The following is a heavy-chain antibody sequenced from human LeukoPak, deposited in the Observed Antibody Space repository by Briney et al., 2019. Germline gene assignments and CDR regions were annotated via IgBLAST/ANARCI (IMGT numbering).Heavy chain of an antibody. D-gene: IGHD3-22*01. V-gene: IGHV1-46*01. CDR3: ARDIKYYYDSSGYPIFPDY. Sequence: ASVKVSCKASGYTFTSYYMHWVRQAPGQGLEWMGIINPSGGSTSYAQKFQGRVTMTRDTSTSTVYMELSSLRSEDTAVYYCARDIKYYYDSSGYPIFPDYWGQGTLVTVSS. CDR1: GYTFTSYY. J-gene: IGHJ4*02. CDR2: INPSGGST.